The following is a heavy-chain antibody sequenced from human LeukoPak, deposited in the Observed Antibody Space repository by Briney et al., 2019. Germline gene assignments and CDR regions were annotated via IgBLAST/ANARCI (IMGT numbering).Heavy chain of an antibody. Sequence: PGGSLRLSCAASGFTFDDYAMDWVRQAPGKGLEWVSGISWNSGSIGYADSVKGRFTISRDNAKNSLYLQMNSLRAEDTALYYCAKDRDEMATILDYWGQGTLVTVSS. CDR3: AKDRDEMATILDY. CDR1: GFTFDDYA. J-gene: IGHJ4*02. V-gene: IGHV3-9*01. D-gene: IGHD5-24*01. CDR2: ISWNSGSI.